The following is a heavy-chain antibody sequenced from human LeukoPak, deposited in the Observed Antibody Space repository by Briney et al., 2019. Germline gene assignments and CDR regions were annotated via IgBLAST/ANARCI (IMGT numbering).Heavy chain of an antibody. Sequence: GGSLRLSCAASGFTFSDYYMSWIRQAPGKGREWVSDISSGGSTIYYADSVKGRFTISRDNAKNSLYLQMNSLRAEDTAVYYCARDPSGQAESSSWYSPSDYWGQGTLVTVSS. CDR2: ISSGGSTI. CDR3: ARDPSGQAESSSWYSPSDY. V-gene: IGHV3-11*01. CDR1: GFTFSDYY. D-gene: IGHD6-13*01. J-gene: IGHJ4*02.